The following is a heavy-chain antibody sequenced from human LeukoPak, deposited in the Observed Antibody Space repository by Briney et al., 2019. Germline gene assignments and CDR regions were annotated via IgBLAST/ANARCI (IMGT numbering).Heavy chain of an antibody. CDR2: INHSGTT. CDR3: ARDIPSGYMDV. Sequence: SETLSLTCAVSGYSITSAYYWGWIRQPPGKGLEWVGSINHSGTTYYNPSLRSRVTIPVNTSKNQFSLILNSVTAADTAIYYCARDIPSGYMDVWGKGTTVTVSS. V-gene: IGHV4-38-2*02. J-gene: IGHJ6*03. CDR1: GYSITSAYY.